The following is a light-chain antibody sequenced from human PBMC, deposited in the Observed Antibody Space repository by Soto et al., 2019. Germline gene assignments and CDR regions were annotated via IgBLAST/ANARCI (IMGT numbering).Light chain of an antibody. CDR1: QIISTY. CDR3: QQSYSTPLT. V-gene: IGKV1-39*01. J-gene: IGKJ4*01. Sequence: IQMTPSPSSLAASLAYRITIHWRASQIISTYLNWYQQKPGKAPKVLIYAASSLQREVPSRFSGSGSGTDFTLTISSLQPEDFATYYCQQSYSTPLTFGGGTKVDI. CDR2: AAS.